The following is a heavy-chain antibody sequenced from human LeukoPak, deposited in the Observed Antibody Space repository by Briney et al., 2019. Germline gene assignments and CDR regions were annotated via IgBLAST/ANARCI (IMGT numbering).Heavy chain of an antibody. D-gene: IGHD3-9*01. CDR1: GGSITSITYY. V-gene: IGHV4-39*01. CDR3: ASSDVLTDGVGFLFDY. CDR2: ISYRGDT. J-gene: IGHJ4*02. Sequence: SETLSLSCNVSGGSITSITYYWAWIRQPPGKGLEWVATISYRGDTYYTPSHKSRVTLSVDASTNQFSLKLASVAAADTAVYYCASSDVLTDGVGFLFDYWGRGTLVTVSS.